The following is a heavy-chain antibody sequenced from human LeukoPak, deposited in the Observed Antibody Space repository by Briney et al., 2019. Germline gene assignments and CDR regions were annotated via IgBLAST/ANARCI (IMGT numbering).Heavy chain of an antibody. D-gene: IGHD1-26*01. CDR3: ARDQVGATTGGFDY. Sequence: PSETLSLTCTVSGGSISSYYWSWIRQPPGKGLEWIGYIYYSGSTNYNPSLKSRVTISVDTSKNQFSLKLSSVTAADTAVYYCARDQVGATTGGFDYWGQGTLVTVSS. J-gene: IGHJ4*02. V-gene: IGHV4-59*12. CDR1: GGSISSYY. CDR2: IYYSGST.